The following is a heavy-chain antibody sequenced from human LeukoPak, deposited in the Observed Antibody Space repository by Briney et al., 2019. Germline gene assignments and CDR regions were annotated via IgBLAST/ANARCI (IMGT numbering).Heavy chain of an antibody. D-gene: IGHD6-13*01. CDR1: GFTFSSYV. V-gene: IGHV3-11*03. Sequence: GGSLRLSCAASGFTFSSYVMGWVRQAAGKGLEWISYISSSSGYTNYADSVKGRFTISRDNAKNSLYLQMNSLRAENTAVYYCASPAAGTNSDFWGQGTLVTVSS. J-gene: IGHJ4*02. CDR2: ISSSSGYT. CDR3: ASPAAGTNSDF.